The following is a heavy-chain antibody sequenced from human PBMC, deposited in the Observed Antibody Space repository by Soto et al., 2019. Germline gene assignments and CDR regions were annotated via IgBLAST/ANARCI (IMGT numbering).Heavy chain of an antibody. CDR3: AKVGVAGTARLYSDY. CDR1: GFTFSSFG. CDR2: ISYNGHDK. D-gene: IGHD6-19*01. V-gene: IGHV3-30*18. J-gene: IGHJ4*02. Sequence: QVQLVESGGDVVQPGRSLRLSCAASGFTFSSFGMHWVRQAPGKGLEWVALISYNGHDKYYADSVKGRFTISRDNSRNTLYLQMNSLRPEDTAVYYCAKVGVAGTARLYSDYWGQGTLVTVSS.